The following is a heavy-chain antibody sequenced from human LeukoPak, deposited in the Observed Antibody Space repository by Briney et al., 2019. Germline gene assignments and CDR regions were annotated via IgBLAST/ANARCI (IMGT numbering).Heavy chain of an antibody. CDR2: IYYSGST. CDR3: ARYRRNNDYYLDD. CDR1: GGSISGYY. Sequence: SETLSLTCTVSGGSISGYYWSWIRQPPGKGLEWIGYIYYSGSTNYNPSLQSRVTMSIDTSKSQFSLKLRSLTAADTAVYYCARYRRNNDYYLDDWGQGILVTVSS. V-gene: IGHV4-59*01. D-gene: IGHD2-8*01. J-gene: IGHJ4*02.